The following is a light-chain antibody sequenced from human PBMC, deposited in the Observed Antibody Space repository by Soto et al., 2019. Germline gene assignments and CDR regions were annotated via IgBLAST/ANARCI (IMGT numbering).Light chain of an antibody. Sequence: QSVLTQPASVSGSPGQSITISCTGTSSDVGEYNSVSWYQQHPGKAPKLIIYEVTNRPSGVSDRLSGSKSGNTASLTISGLQAEDEADYHCSSYTSSSTYVFGVGTKLTVL. CDR1: SSDVGEYNS. CDR3: SSYTSSSTYV. CDR2: EVT. V-gene: IGLV2-14*01. J-gene: IGLJ1*01.